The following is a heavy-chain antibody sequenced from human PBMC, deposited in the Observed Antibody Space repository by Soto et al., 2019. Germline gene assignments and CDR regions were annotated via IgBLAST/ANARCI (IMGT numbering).Heavy chain of an antibody. CDR2: ISWDGGST. CDR1: GFTFDDYT. CDR3: AKDSRAGAGTSALGY. Sequence: EVQLVESGGVVVQPGGSLRLSCAASGFTFDDYTMHWVRQAPGKGLEWVSLISWDGGSTYYADSVKGRFTISRDNSKNSLYLQMNSLRTEDTALYYCAKDSRAGAGTSALGYWGQGTLVTVSS. D-gene: IGHD6-13*01. V-gene: IGHV3-43*01. J-gene: IGHJ4*02.